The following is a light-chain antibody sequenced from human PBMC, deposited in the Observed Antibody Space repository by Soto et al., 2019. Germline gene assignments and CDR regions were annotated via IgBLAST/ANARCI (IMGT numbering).Light chain of an antibody. V-gene: IGKV3-15*01. CDR1: QSVSSY. CDR2: RAS. J-gene: IGKJ2*01. CDR3: QQYNTWPPKYT. Sequence: EIVMTQSPATLSVSPGGSATLSCRASQSVSSYLAWYQQRPGKPPRLLIYRASTLATGIPARFSGSGSGTEFSLTISSLQSEDFAVYYCQQYNTWPPKYTFGQGKKLEIK.